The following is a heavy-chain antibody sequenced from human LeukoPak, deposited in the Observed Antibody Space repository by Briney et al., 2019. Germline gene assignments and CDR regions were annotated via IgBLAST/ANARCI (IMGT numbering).Heavy chain of an antibody. D-gene: IGHD6-13*01. CDR3: AREYSSSWANWFDP. CDR1: GFTFTSYG. V-gene: IGHV3-30*02. Sequence: PGGSLRLSCVVSGFTFTSYGVHWVRQAPGKGLEWVAFIRHDGSYKDYADSVKGRFTISRDNSKNTLYLQMNSLRAEDTAVYYCAREYSSSWANWFDPWGQGTLVTVSS. CDR2: IRHDGSYK. J-gene: IGHJ5*02.